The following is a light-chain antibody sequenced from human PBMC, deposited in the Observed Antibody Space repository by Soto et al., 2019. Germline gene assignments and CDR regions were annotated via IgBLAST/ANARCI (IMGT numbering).Light chain of an antibody. J-gene: IGLJ1*01. CDR1: SSNIGAGYD. Sequence: QSVLTQPPSVSGAPGQRVTISCTGSSSNIGAGYDVHWYQQLPGTAPKLLIYGNSNQPSGVPDRFSGSKSGTSASLAITGLQAEDEADYYCQSYAGSNNVVFGTGTKATVL. CDR3: QSYAGSNNVV. V-gene: IGLV1-40*01. CDR2: GNS.